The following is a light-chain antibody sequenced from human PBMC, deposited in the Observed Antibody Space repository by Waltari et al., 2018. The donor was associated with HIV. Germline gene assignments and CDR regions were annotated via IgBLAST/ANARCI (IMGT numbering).Light chain of an antibody. CDR1: SSNIGAGYG. V-gene: IGLV1-40*01. Sequence: QSVLTQPPSVSGAPGQRVTISCTGSSSNIGAGYGVHWYQQLPGTAPKLLIYGNSNRPSGGPDRCSGSKSGTSASLAITGLQAEDEADYYCQSYDSSLSGSVFGGGTKLTVL. CDR2: GNS. CDR3: QSYDSSLSGSV. J-gene: IGLJ3*02.